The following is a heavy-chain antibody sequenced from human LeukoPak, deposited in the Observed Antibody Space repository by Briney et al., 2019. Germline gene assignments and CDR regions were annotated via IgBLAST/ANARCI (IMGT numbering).Heavy chain of an antibody. V-gene: IGHV4-59*01. CDR3: ARYVGPFDI. D-gene: IGHD1-26*01. CDR1: GGSISNYY. Sequence: SETLSLTCTVSGGSISNYYWSWIRQPPGKGLEWIGYIYYSGSTNYNPSLKSRVTIPVDTSKNQFSLKLSSVTAADTALYYCARYVGPFDIWGQGTMVTVSS. CDR2: IYYSGST. J-gene: IGHJ3*02.